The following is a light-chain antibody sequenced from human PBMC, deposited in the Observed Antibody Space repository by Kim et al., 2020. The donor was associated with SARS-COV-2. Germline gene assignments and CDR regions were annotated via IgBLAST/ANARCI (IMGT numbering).Light chain of an antibody. J-gene: IGLJ2*01. V-gene: IGLV2-14*01. CDR3: SSYTRSSTVI. Sequence: GQSNSISCTGTSSAIGGYKYVSWDKRHPRKAPKRMIYGVSSRASVITDRFSGSEAGNTASLTISGLQAEDESDYYCSSYTRSSTVIFGGGTQLTVL. CDR1: SSAIGGYKY. CDR2: GVS.